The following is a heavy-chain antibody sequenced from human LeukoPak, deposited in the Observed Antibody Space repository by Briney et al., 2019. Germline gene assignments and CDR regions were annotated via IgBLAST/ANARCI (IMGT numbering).Heavy chain of an antibody. Sequence: GKSLRLSCAASGFTFNNYAMHWVRQAPGKGLEWVAVVSYDGNNKYYADSVKGRFTISRDKSKNTLYLQMNSLRVDDTAVYYCARDAATVTLLPDFWGQGTLVTVSS. CDR1: GFTFNNYA. D-gene: IGHD4-17*01. CDR3: ARDAATVTLLPDF. J-gene: IGHJ4*01. V-gene: IGHV3-30-3*01. CDR2: VSYDGNNK.